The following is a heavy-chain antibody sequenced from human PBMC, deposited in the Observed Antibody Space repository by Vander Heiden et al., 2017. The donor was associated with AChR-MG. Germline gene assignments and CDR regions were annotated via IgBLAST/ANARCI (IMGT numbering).Heavy chain of an antibody. CDR3: AREKSRAAVTTWFDS. J-gene: IGHJ5*01. D-gene: IGHD4-4*01. CDR2: IRGSDTNT. V-gene: IGHV3-23*01. CDR1: GFTFADHA. Sequence: EVQLLESGGGLVQPGGSLSLPCSGSGFTFADHAMSWVRQAPGKGLEWLSTIRGSDTNTYYANSVEGRFTISRDNAKDTLSLQMNSLRVEDTAIYYCAREKSRAAVTTWFDSWGQGTLVTVSS.